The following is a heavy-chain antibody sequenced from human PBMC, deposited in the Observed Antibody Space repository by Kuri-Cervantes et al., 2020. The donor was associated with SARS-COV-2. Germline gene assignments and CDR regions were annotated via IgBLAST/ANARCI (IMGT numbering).Heavy chain of an antibody. V-gene: IGHV4-39*07. J-gene: IGHJ4*02. CDR3: ARDNILFSGSGFDS. CDR2: IYYSGST. CDR1: GGSISSSSYY. Sequence: SETLSLTCTVSGGSISSSSYYWGWIRQPPGKGLEWIGSIYYSGSTYYNPSLKSRVTISVDTSKNQLSLKLTSVTAADSAVYYCARDNILFSGSGFDSWGPGALVTVSS. D-gene: IGHD1-26*01.